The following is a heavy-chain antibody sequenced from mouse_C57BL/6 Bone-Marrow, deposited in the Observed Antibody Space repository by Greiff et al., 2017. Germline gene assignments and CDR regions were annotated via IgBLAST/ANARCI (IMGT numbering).Heavy chain of an antibody. J-gene: IGHJ2*01. D-gene: IGHD1-1*01. CDR3: ARDCGSNYDYFDY. CDR1: GYTFTSYW. V-gene: IGHV1-69*01. CDR2: IDPSDSYT. Sequence: VQLQQPGAELVMPGASVKLSCKASGYTFTSYWMHWVKQRPGQGLEWIGEIDPSDSYTNYNQKFKGKSTLTVDKSSSTAYMQLSSLTSEDSAVYNCARDCGSNYDYFDYWGQGTTLTVSS.